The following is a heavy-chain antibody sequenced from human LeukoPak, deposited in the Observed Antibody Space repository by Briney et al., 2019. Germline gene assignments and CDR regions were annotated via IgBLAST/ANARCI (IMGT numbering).Heavy chain of an antibody. Sequence: QAGRSLRLSCAASGFTSSSYWMSWVRQAPGKRLERVANITQAGSEQSSVDSVKGRFTISRDNAKNSLYLQMNSLRAEDTAVYYCAKDWGEYFDYVWGSFTSFDFWGQGTLVTVSS. J-gene: IGHJ4*02. CDR1: GFTSSSYW. V-gene: IGHV3-7*03. D-gene: IGHD3-16*01. CDR3: AKDWGEYFDYVWGSFTSFDF. CDR2: ITQAGSEQ.